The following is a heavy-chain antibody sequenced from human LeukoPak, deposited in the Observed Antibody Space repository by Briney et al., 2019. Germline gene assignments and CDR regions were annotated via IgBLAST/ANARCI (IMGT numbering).Heavy chain of an antibody. Sequence: TGGSLSLSCAASEFNFSTFWMSWVRQAPGRGLEWVANIKADGSVKHYVDSVEGRFSISRDNARSSLYLQMNSLRAEDTAVYYCVRDSDYQRNSGGLYAHYDALDIWGHGTMVTVSS. V-gene: IGHV3-7*01. D-gene: IGHD2-21*01. CDR1: EFNFSTFW. CDR2: IKADGSVK. J-gene: IGHJ3*02. CDR3: VRDSDYQRNSGGLYAHYDALDI.